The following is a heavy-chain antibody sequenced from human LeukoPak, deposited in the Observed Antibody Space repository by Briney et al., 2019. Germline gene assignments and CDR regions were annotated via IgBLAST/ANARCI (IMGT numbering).Heavy chain of an antibody. CDR2: IYYTGNT. Sequence: PSETLSLTCTVSGGSISSSYYWSWIRQPPGKGLEWIGFIYYTGNTNYNPSLKSRVTISVDTSKNQFSLKLSSVTAADTAVYYFARDQYYDAFDIWGQGTMVIVSS. CDR1: GGSISSSYY. V-gene: IGHV4-59*01. D-gene: IGHD1-26*01. CDR3: ARDQYYDAFDI. J-gene: IGHJ3*02.